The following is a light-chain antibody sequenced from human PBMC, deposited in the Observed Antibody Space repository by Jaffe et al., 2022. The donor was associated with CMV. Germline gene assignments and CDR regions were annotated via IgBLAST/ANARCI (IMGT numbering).Light chain of an antibody. CDR3: CSYAGSYTWV. V-gene: IGLV2-11*01. Sequence: QSALTQPRSVSGSPGQSVTISCTGASSDVGGYNYVSWYQQHPGKAPKVLISDVSQRPSGVPDRFSGSKSGNTASLVISGLQAEDEADYYCCSYAGSYTWVFGGGTKLTVL. CDR1: SSDVGGYNY. J-gene: IGLJ3*02. CDR2: DVS.